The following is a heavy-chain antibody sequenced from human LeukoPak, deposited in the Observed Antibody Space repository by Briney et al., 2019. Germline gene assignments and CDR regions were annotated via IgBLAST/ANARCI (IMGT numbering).Heavy chain of an antibody. CDR2: IYYSGTT. Sequence: SETLSLTCTVSGGSISSYYWSWVRQPPGKGLEWIGYIYYSGTTNYNPSLKSRVTISVDTSKNQFSLKLSSVAAADTAVYYCARGVHIAAAQYGYWGQGTLVTVSS. J-gene: IGHJ4*02. CDR3: ARGVHIAAAQYGY. CDR1: GGSISSYY. D-gene: IGHD6-13*01. V-gene: IGHV4-59*01.